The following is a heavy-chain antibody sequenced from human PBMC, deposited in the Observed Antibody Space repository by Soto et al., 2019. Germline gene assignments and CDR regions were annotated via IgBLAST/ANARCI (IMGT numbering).Heavy chain of an antibody. V-gene: IGHV1-2*02. CDR3: ARERFQVISDGMDV. D-gene: IGHD2-21*01. Sequence: RASVKVSCKASGYTFTGYYVHWVREAPGQGLEWMGWINPETGGTSYAQKFQGRVTLSRDTSINTAYLELSSLRFDDAAVYFCARERFQVISDGMDVRGQGTTVTVSS. J-gene: IGHJ6*02. CDR1: GYTFTGYY. CDR2: INPETGGT.